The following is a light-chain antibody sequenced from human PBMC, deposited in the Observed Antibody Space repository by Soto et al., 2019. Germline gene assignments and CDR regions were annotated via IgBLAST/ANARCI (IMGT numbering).Light chain of an antibody. CDR2: GIS. V-gene: IGKV3-20*01. J-gene: IGKJ2*01. Sequence: EIVLTQSPGTLSLSPGERATLSCRASQSVSSSYFAWYQQKPGQAPRLLIYGISSRATGIPDRFSGSGSGTDFTLTISRLEPEDIAMYYCQQYGSSTYTFGQGTKVDIK. CDR3: QQYGSSTYT. CDR1: QSVSSSY.